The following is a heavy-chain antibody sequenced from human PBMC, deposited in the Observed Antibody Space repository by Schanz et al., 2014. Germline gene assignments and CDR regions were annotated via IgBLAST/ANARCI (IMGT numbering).Heavy chain of an antibody. V-gene: IGHV3-33*08. D-gene: IGHD1-1*01. CDR1: GFTISSYG. CDR3: ARAHGNNWYGKGLDY. CDR2: IWSDGSGK. J-gene: IGHJ4*02. Sequence: GQLAESGGGLVQPGGSLRLSCAASGFTISSYGMHWVRQAPGKGLEWVAVIWSDGSGKYYADSVKGRFTVSRDSGQNSLYLQMNSLRADDTAVYFCARAHGNNWYGKGLDYWGQGTQVTVSS.